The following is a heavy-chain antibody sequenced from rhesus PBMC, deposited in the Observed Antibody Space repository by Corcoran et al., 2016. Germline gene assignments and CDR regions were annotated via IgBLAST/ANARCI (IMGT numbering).Heavy chain of an antibody. CDR2: INGSSTST. CDR1: GGSISDNYR. D-gene: IGHD6S26*01. V-gene: IGHV4S10*01. CDR3: ARAYSSGWSYYFDY. Sequence: QVQLQESGPGVVKPSETLSLTCAVSGGSISDNYRWKWIRQPPGKGMEWIGYINGSSTSTNYTPSLNSRVSSSKDTAKNQFSWKLSSVTTADTAVYYCARAYSSGWSYYFDYWGQGVLVTVSS. J-gene: IGHJ4*01.